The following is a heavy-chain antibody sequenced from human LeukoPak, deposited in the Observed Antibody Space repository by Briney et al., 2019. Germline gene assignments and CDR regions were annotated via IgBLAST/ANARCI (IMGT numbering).Heavy chain of an antibody. CDR3: AREVLLWFGELSHNKYYYYGMDV. CDR1: GYTFTSYG. V-gene: IGHV1-18*01. CDR2: ISAYNGNT. J-gene: IGHJ6*02. D-gene: IGHD3-10*01. Sequence: GASVKVSCKASGYTFTSYGISWVRQAPGQGLEWMGWISAYNGNTNYAQKLQGRVTMTTDTSTSTAYMELRSLRSDDTAVYYCAREVLLWFGELSHNKYYYYGMDVWGQGTTVPVSS.